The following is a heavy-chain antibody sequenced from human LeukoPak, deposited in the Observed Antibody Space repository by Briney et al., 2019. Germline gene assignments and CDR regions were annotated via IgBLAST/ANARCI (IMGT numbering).Heavy chain of an antibody. Sequence: SETLTLTCSVSGGSISTYYWTWIRQPPGKGLEWIGYIYYSGSTNYNPSLKSRVTISLDTSKNQFSLKLSSVTAADTAVYYCARVDTGYDIDYYYYMDVWGKGTTVTISS. V-gene: IGHV4-59*01. J-gene: IGHJ6*03. CDR1: GGSISTYY. CDR3: ARVDTGYDIDYYYYMDV. D-gene: IGHD3-9*01. CDR2: IYYSGST.